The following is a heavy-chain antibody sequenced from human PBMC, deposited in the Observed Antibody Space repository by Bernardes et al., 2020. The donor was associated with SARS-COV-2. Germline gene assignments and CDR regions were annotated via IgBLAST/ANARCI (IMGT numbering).Heavy chain of an antibody. V-gene: IGHV3-53*01. CDR3: ARRGYSNTSPFDY. Sequence: SLRLSCGVSRFTVSTNYMSWVRQAPGKGLEWVSGLFRDNVFYADSVKGRFTISRDNSENTLYLHMDSLRVEDTAVYFCARRGYSNTSPFDYWGQGTLVAVSS. D-gene: IGHD5-18*01. CDR2: LFRDNV. J-gene: IGHJ4*02. CDR1: RFTVSTNY.